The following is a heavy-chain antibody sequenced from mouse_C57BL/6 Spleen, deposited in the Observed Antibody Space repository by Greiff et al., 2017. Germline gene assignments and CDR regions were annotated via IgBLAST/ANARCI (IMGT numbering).Heavy chain of an antibody. Sequence: EVQLVESGPGLVKPSQSLSLTCSVTGYSITSGYYWNWIRQFPGNKLEWMGYISYDGSNNYNPSLKNRISITRDTSENQFFLKLNSVTTEDTATYYCASDTVYYGDLRGMDYWGQGTSVTVSS. V-gene: IGHV3-6*01. CDR3: ASDTVYYGDLRGMDY. J-gene: IGHJ4*01. D-gene: IGHD2-13*01. CDR2: ISYDGSN. CDR1: GYSITSGYY.